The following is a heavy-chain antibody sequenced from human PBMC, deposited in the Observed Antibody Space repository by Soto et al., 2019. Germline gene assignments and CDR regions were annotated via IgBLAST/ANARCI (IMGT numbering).Heavy chain of an antibody. CDR1: GYTFTNYA. J-gene: IGHJ4*02. D-gene: IGHD6-13*01. V-gene: IGHV1-18*01. Sequence: GASVKVSCKASGYTFTNYAISWVRQAPVQGLEWMGWISVYNDNTNYAQRLQGRVSMTTDTSTSTAYMELKSLISDDTAVYFCARGDVIAATFMGYSRSWFFDYWGQGTQVTVSS. CDR2: ISVYNDNT. CDR3: ARGDVIAATFMGYSRSWFFDY.